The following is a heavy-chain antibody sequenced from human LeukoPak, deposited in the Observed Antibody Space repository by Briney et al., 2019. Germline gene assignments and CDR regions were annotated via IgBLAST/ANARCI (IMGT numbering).Heavy chain of an antibody. CDR3: ARASTGTSSLVLGWFDP. J-gene: IGHJ5*02. CDR1: GFTFSSYS. V-gene: IGHV3-21*01. D-gene: IGHD1-7*01. Sequence: GGSLRLSCAASGFTFSSYSMNWVRQALGKGLEWVSSISSSSSYIYYADSVKGRFTISRDNAKNSLYLQMNSLRAEDTAVYYCARASTGTSSLVLGWFDPWGQGTLVTVSS. CDR2: ISSSSSYI.